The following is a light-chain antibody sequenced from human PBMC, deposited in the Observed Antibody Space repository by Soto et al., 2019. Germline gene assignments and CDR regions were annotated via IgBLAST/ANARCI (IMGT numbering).Light chain of an antibody. J-gene: IGLJ2*01. CDR1: SSNIGSNT. Sequence: QSVLTQPPSASGTPGQRVTISCSGSSSNIGSNTVNWYQHLPGTAPKLLSYSNNQRPSGVPDRFSGSKSGTSASLAISGLQSEDEADYYCAAWDDSLNGPGVVFGGGTKLTVL. CDR2: SNN. V-gene: IGLV1-44*01. CDR3: AAWDDSLNGPGVV.